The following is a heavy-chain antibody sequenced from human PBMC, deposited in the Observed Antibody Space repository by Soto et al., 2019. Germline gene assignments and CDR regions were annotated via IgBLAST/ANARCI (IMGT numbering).Heavy chain of an antibody. Sequence: QVQLQESGPGLVKPSQTLSLTCTVSGGSISSGGYYWSWIRQHPGKGLEWIGYIYYSGSTYYNPSLKRRVTISVDTSKNQSSLERSSVTAADTAVYYCARAGEEWELPVGYWGQGTLVTVSS. CDR2: IYYSGST. J-gene: IGHJ4*02. D-gene: IGHD1-26*01. CDR3: ARAGEEWELPVGY. CDR1: GGSISSGGYY. V-gene: IGHV4-31*03.